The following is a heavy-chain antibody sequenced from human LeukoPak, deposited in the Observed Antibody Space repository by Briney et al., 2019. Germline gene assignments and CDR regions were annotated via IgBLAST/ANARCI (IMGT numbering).Heavy chain of an antibody. Sequence: GGSLRLSCAASGFLFSNYGIHWVRQAPGKGLEWVTFIQTDGRTKYYADSVRGRFTISRDNSKNTVSLQLNSLRVEDTAFYYCAREESSLVLGGLGYWGQGTLVSVSS. CDR1: GFLFSNYG. V-gene: IGHV3-30*02. J-gene: IGHJ4*02. CDR3: AREESSLVLGGLGY. CDR2: IQTDGRTK. D-gene: IGHD6-13*01.